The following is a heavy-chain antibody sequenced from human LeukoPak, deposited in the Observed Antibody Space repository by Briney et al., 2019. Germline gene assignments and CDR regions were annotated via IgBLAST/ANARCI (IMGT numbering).Heavy chain of an antibody. CDR3: ARSKDTGYYPSAPYYFDY. CDR1: GGSISSGSYY. D-gene: IGHD3-3*01. CDR2: IYTSGST. Sequence: PSETLSLTCTVSGGSISSGSYYWSWIRQPAGKGLEWIGRIYTSGSTNYNPSLKSRVTISVDTSKNQFSLKLSSVTAADAAVYYCARSKDTGYYPSAPYYFDYWGQGTLVTVSS. V-gene: IGHV4-61*02. J-gene: IGHJ4*02.